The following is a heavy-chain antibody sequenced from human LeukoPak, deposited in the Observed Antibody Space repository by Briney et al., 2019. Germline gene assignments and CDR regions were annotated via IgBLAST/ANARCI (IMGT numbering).Heavy chain of an antibody. CDR1: GGSISSGDYY. Sequence: SETLSLTCTVSGGSISSGDYYWSWIRQPPGKGLEWIGYLSYSGSTNYNPSLKSRVTISVDTPKNQFSLKLTSVTAADTAVYYCARGYGMDVWGQGTTVTVSS. V-gene: IGHV4-61*08. CDR3: ARGYGMDV. CDR2: LSYSGST. J-gene: IGHJ6*02.